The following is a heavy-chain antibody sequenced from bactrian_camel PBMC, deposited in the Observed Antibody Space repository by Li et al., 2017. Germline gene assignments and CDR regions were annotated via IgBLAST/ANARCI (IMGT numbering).Heavy chain of an antibody. CDR2: IAQDGRT. CDR1: GATHMSSFC. V-gene: IGHV3S53*01. Sequence: QVQLVESGGGEVQAGGSLRVSCKASGATHMSSFCMAWFRQASMNEREGVGSIAQDGRTTYADSLEGRFSISKDNAKDTLYLEMRSLKPEDSGVYFCAAGWGHCDLQADFRAWGQGTQVTVS. D-gene: IGHD1*01. CDR3: AAGWGHCDLQADFRA. J-gene: IGHJ6*01.